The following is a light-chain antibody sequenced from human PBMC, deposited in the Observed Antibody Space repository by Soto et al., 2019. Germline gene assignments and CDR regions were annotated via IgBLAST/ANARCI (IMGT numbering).Light chain of an antibody. Sequence: QTVVTQEPSLTVSPGGTDTLTCASSTGAVTSGYYPNWFQQEPGQAPTSLIYSTTNRHAWTTARFSGSHLGGKADLTLSGGRPEDEAEYYCLLYDDGGHVFGGGTKLTVL. CDR1: TGAVTSGYY. V-gene: IGLV7-43*01. CDR3: LLYDDGGHV. J-gene: IGLJ2*01. CDR2: STT.